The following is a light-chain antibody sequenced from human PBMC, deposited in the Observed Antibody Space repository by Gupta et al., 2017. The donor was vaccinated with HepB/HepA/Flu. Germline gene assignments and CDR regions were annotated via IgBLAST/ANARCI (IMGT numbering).Light chain of an antibody. CDR1: RRAVGGYNY. J-gene: IGLJ2*01. Sequence: QPALTQPRSVPGSPGPAVTISCPGTRRAVGGYNYVSCDQQHPDKPPNLMVYDVSKRPAGVPDRFSGSKAGNTASPTISGPQDEDEADYYRCADASSDTLVFGGGTKLTVL. CDR3: CADASSDTLV. V-gene: IGLV2-11*01. CDR2: DVS.